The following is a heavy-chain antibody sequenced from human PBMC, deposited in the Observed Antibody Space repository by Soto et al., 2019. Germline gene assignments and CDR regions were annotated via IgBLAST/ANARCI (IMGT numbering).Heavy chain of an antibody. Sequence: GGSLRLSCAASGFTFSSYAMSWVRQAPGKGLEWVSAISGSGGSTYYADSVKGRFTISRDNSKNTLYLQMNSLRTEDTALYYCAKDIVGAVAGTAPPPWGQGTLVTVSS. J-gene: IGHJ5*02. CDR3: AKDIVGAVAGTAPPP. CDR2: ISGSGGST. D-gene: IGHD6-19*01. V-gene: IGHV3-23*01. CDR1: GFTFSSYA.